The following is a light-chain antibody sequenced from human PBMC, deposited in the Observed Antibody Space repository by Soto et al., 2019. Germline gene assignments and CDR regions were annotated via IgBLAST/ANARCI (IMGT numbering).Light chain of an antibody. V-gene: IGKV1-27*01. Sequence: RQTTQSPSSLSASVGDRVTITCRASQDISVYLAWYQQKPGKVPKLLIYSASTLQSGVPSRFSGSGSGTDFTLTISSLQPEDVATYYCQKFNTAPLTFGQGTRLEIK. CDR2: SAS. J-gene: IGKJ5*01. CDR3: QKFNTAPLT. CDR1: QDISVY.